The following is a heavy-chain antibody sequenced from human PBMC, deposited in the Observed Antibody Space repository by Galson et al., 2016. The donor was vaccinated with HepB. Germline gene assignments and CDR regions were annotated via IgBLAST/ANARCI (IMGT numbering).Heavy chain of an antibody. J-gene: IGHJ6*02. D-gene: IGHD2-2*01. CDR2: IIPTFGTA. Sequence: LEWMGGIIPTFGTATYAQKFQGRVTITADESTSTTYMQLSSLRSDDTAVYYCARGNVVLPAGVAYYYYGMDVWGQGTTVTVSS. CDR3: ARGNVVLPAGVAYYYYGMDV. V-gene: IGHV1-69*01.